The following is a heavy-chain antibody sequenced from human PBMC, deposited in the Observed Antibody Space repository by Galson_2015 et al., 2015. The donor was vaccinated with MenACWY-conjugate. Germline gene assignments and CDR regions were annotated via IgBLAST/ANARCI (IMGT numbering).Heavy chain of an antibody. V-gene: IGHV3-74*01. J-gene: IGHJ4*02. Sequence: SLRLSCAASGFTFSTYWMHWVRQAPGKGLVWVSRINSDGRSTSYADSVKGRCTITRDNAKNTLYLQMNSLRAEDTAVYYCARLGGNYRTTSHFDSWGQGTLVTVSS. CDR1: GFTFSTYW. CDR3: ARLGGNYRTTSHFDS. CDR2: INSDGRST. D-gene: IGHD1-26*01.